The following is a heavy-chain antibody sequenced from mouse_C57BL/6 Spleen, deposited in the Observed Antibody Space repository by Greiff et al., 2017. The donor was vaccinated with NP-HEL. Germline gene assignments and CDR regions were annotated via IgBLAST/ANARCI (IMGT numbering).Heavy chain of an antibody. Sequence: VQLQQSGPELVKPGASVKISCKASGYSFTGYYMNWVKQSPEKSLEWIGEINPSTGGTTYNQKFKAKATLTVDKSSSTAYMQLKRLTSEDSAVYYCARGDYGSSYGAMDYWGQGTSVTVSS. CDR3: ARGDYGSSYGAMDY. D-gene: IGHD1-1*01. V-gene: IGHV1-42*01. CDR2: INPSTGGT. J-gene: IGHJ4*01. CDR1: GYSFTGYY.